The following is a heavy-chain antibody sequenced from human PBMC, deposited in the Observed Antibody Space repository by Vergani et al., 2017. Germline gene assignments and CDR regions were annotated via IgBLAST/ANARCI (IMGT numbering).Heavy chain of an antibody. CDR2: IYTSGST. J-gene: IGHJ6*02. Sequence: QVQLQESGPGLVKPSQTLSLTCTVSGGSISSGSYYWSWIRQPAGKGLEWIGRIYTSGSTNYNPSLKSRVTISVDTSKNQFSLKLSSVTAADTAVYYCARDPGYSYGYYYYGMDVWGQGTTVTVSS. CDR3: ARDPGYSYGYYYYGMDV. D-gene: IGHD5-18*01. CDR1: GGSISSGSYY. V-gene: IGHV4-61*02.